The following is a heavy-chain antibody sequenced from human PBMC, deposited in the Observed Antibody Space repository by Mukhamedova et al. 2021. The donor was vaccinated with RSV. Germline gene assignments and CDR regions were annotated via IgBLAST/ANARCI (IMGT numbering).Heavy chain of an antibody. D-gene: IGHD4-17*01. CDR3: ARGGLYGVGFDY. Sequence: GLEWMGCINPNSGGTNYAQKFQGRVTMTRDTSISTAYMELSRLRSDDTAVYYCARGGLYGVGFDYWGQGTLVTVSS. V-gene: IGHV1-2*02. J-gene: IGHJ4*02. CDR2: INPNSGGT.